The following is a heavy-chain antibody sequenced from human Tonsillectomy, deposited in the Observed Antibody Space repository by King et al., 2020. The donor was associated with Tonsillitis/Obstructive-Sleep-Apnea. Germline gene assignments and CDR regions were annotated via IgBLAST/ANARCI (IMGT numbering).Heavy chain of an antibody. CDR3: ARQATYYYDSSLPASAFDI. CDR2: ISSSSSFT. J-gene: IGHJ3*02. CDR1: GFTFSDYY. V-gene: IGHV3-11*05. Sequence: VQLVESGGGLVKPGGSLRLSCAASGFTFSDYYMSWIRQAPGKGLEWVSYISSSSSFTNYADSVKGRFTISRDNAKNSLYLQMNSLRAEDTAVYYCARQATYYYDSSLPASAFDIWGQGTMVTVSS. D-gene: IGHD3-22*01.